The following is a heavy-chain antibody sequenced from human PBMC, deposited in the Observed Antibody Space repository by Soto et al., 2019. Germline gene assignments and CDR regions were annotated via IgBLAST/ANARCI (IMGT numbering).Heavy chain of an antibody. D-gene: IGHD6-6*01. V-gene: IGHV3-23*01. CDR3: AKPWSPPYRGYSYSSRPHNSYGMDV. Sequence: DVRLLESGGGLVQPGGSLRLSCAASGFSFNSYAMSWVRQAPGKGLECVSVIRSSGDPIFYADSVKGRFTISRDNSKNTLYLQMNSLRAEDTAVYYCAKPWSPPYRGYSYSSRPHNSYGMDVWGQGTTVTVSS. CDR1: GFSFNSYA. J-gene: IGHJ6*02. CDR2: IRSSGDPI.